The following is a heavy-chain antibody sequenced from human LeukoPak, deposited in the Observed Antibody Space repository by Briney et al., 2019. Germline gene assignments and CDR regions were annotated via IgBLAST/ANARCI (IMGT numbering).Heavy chain of an antibody. CDR3: ARDLAWSGYPCYYYYYMDV. D-gene: IGHD3-3*01. CDR2: INPNSGGT. CDR1: GYTFTGYY. Sequence: GASVKVSCKASGYTFTGYYMHWVRQAPGQGLEWMGWINPNSGGTNYAQKFQGRVTMTRDTSISTAYMEPSRLRSGDTAVYYCARDLAWSGYPCYYYYYMDVWGKGSTVTVSS. V-gene: IGHV1-2*02. J-gene: IGHJ6*03.